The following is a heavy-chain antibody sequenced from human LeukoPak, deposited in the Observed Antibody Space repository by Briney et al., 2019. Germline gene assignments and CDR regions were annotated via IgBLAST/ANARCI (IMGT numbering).Heavy chain of an antibody. CDR2: ISPGGATI. CDR3: ARVRGPTVRTMYFDY. J-gene: IGHJ4*02. CDR1: GFTFSSLG. V-gene: IGHV3-48*04. D-gene: IGHD2-8*01. Sequence: GGSLRLSCARSGFTFSSLGMMWVRETPGRGVEWLLYISPGGATINSADSVQDRFITSRDNGKSSLFLQTNSLRAEDTAVYYCARVRGPTVRTMYFDYWGQGTLVTVSS.